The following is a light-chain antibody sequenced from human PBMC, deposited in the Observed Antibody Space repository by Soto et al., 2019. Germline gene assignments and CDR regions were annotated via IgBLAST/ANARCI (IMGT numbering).Light chain of an antibody. Sequence: QSVLTQPPSASASPGESARLTCTLPSDISVRGYTIYWYQQKPGSPPGYLLYYFSDSDKGQGSGVPSRFSGSKDASANTGILVISGLQPEDEADYYCMIWPSNASGVFGGGTKLTVL. V-gene: IGLV5-37*01. CDR2: YFSDSDK. CDR1: SDISVRGYT. J-gene: IGLJ3*02. CDR3: MIWPSNASGV.